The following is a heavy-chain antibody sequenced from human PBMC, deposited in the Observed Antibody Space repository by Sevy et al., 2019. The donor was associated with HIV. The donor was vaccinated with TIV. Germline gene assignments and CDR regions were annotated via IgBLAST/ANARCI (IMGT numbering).Heavy chain of an antibody. V-gene: IGHV3-21*01. CDR3: ARVVQTYDAFDI. CDR2: ISGISNYI. CDR1: GFTFSTYN. J-gene: IGHJ3*02. D-gene: IGHD6-6*01. Sequence: GGSLRLSCAASGFTFSTYNMNWVRQAPGKGLEWVSFISGISNYIYYADSVKGRFTISRDNAKNSLYLQMNSLRAEDTAIYYCARVVQTYDAFDIWGQGTMVTVSS.